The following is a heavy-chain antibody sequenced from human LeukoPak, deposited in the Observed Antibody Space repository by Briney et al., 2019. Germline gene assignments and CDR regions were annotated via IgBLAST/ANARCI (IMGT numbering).Heavy chain of an antibody. CDR1: GDSVSSNSAA. CDR2: TYYRSKWYN. D-gene: IGHD3-16*01. Sequence: SQTLSLTCAISGDSVSSNSAAWNWIRQPPSRGLEWLGRTYYRSKWYNDYAVSVKSRITINPDTSKNQFSLQLTSVTPDDTAVYYCAGEGRRGLGVGYWGQGTLVTVSS. V-gene: IGHV6-1*01. J-gene: IGHJ4*02. CDR3: AGEGRRGLGVGY.